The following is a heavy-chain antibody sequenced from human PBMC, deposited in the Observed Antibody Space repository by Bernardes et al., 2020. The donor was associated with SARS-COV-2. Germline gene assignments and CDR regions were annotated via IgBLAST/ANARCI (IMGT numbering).Heavy chain of an antibody. Sequence: ASVKVSCKASGYTFLSFGFGWVRQAPGQGLEWMGWISAYNGHTTYTQKFQDRVTMTVESSTNTAYMELRSLRSDDTAVYYCARRGSGFETRWGPGKYHGLDVWGQGTTVTVS. D-gene: IGHD5-12*01. J-gene: IGHJ6*02. CDR1: GYTFLSFG. V-gene: IGHV1-18*01. CDR3: ARRGSGFETRWGPGKYHGLDV. CDR2: ISAYNGHT.